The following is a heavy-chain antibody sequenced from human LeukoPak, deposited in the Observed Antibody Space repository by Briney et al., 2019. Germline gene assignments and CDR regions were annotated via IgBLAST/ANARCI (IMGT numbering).Heavy chain of an antibody. V-gene: IGHV1-2*02. Sequence: GASVKVSCKAFGYTFTGYYMHWVRQAPGQGLEWMGWINPNSGGTNYAQKFQGRVTMTRDTSISTAYMELSRLRSDDTAVYYCARNPPQYCSSTSCYSKTFDYWGQGTLVTVSS. J-gene: IGHJ4*02. CDR3: ARNPPQYCSSTSCYSKTFDY. D-gene: IGHD2-2*01. CDR2: INPNSGGT. CDR1: GYTFTGYY.